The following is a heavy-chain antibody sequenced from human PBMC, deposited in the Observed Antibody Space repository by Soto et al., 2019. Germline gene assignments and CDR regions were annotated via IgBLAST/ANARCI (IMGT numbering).Heavy chain of an antibody. CDR1: GFTFSSYS. Sequence: PGGSLRLSCAASGFTFSSYSMNWVRQAPGKGLEWVSSISSSSSYIYYADSVKGRFTISRDNAKNSLYLQMNSLRAEDTAVYYCARDPMYSSSWDNWFDPWGQGTLVTVSS. CDR2: ISSSSSYI. V-gene: IGHV3-21*01. CDR3: ARDPMYSSSWDNWFDP. J-gene: IGHJ5*02. D-gene: IGHD6-13*01.